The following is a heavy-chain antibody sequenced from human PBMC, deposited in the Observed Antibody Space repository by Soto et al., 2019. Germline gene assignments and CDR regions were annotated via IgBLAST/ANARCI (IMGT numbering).Heavy chain of an antibody. CDR2: INPNSGGT. CDR1: GYTFTGYY. J-gene: IGHJ5*02. Sequence: ASVKVSCKASGYTFTGYYTHWVRQAPGQGLEWMGWINPNSGGTNYAQKFQGRVTMTRDTSISTAYMELSRLRSDDTAVYYCARDYDFWSGYSFFNNWFDPWGQGTLVTVSS. CDR3: ARDYDFWSGYSFFNNWFDP. D-gene: IGHD3-3*01. V-gene: IGHV1-2*02.